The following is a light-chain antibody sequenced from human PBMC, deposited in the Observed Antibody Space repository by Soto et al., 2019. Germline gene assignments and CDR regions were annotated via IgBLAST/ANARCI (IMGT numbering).Light chain of an antibody. V-gene: IGLV2-14*01. Sequence: QSALTQPASVSGSPGQSITISCTGTSSDVGGYNYVSWYQQHPGKATKLMIYEVSNRPSGVSNRFSGSKSGNTASLTISGLQAEDEADYYCSSYTSSSTEVFGGGTKGTVL. J-gene: IGLJ2*01. CDR1: SSDVGGYNY. CDR3: SSYTSSSTEV. CDR2: EVS.